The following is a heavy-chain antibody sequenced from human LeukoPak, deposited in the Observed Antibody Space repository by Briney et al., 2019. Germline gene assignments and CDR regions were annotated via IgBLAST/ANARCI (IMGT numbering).Heavy chain of an antibody. CDR3: ARDHASPKDAFDI. V-gene: IGHV3-48*03. Sequence: GGSLRLSCAASGFTFSSYEMNWVRQAPGRRLEWVSYISSSGSTKYHADSVKGRFTISRDNAKNSLYLQMNSLRAEDTAVYYCARDHASPKDAFDIWGQGTMVTVSS. CDR2: ISSSGSTK. CDR1: GFTFSSYE. D-gene: IGHD6-6*01. J-gene: IGHJ3*02.